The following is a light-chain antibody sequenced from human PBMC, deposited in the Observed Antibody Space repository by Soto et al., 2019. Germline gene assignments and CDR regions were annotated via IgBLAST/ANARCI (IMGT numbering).Light chain of an antibody. J-gene: IGKJ1*01. CDR3: QHYDSLRWT. CDR2: GAS. CDR1: QSVSIL. Sequence: IVMTQSPATLSVSPGERATLSCRASQSVSILLAWYQQKPGQAPRLLIYGASNRATGIPDRFSGSGSGTDFTLTISRLEPEDFAVYYCQHYDSLRWTFGLGTKVDIK. V-gene: IGKV3-20*01.